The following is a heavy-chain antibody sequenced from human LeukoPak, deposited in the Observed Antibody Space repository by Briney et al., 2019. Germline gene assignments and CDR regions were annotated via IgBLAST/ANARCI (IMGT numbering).Heavy chain of an antibody. CDR3: ARDTGIPYGEFDY. Sequence: ASVRVSCKASGYTFTSYYMHWVRHAPGQGLEWMGIINPSGGSTSYAQKFQGRVTMTRDMSTSTVYMELSSLRSEDTAVYYCARDTGIPYGEFDYWGQGTLVTVSS. CDR2: INPSGGST. CDR1: GYTFTSYY. D-gene: IGHD4-11*01. V-gene: IGHV1-46*01. J-gene: IGHJ4*02.